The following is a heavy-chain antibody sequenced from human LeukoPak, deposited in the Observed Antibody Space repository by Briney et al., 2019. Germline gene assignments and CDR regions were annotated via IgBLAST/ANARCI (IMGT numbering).Heavy chain of an antibody. CDR2: ISYDENSE. V-gene: IGHV3-30*04. J-gene: IGHJ1*01. CDR3: ARGTDTSWKEYSQL. Sequence: PGGSLRLSCAASGFTFNTYSLHWVRQAPGKGLEWVAVISYDENSEYYTDSVKGRFTISRDNSKNMLFLQMSSLRPEDTAVYYCARGTDTSWKEYSQLWGQGTLVTVSS. D-gene: IGHD2-2*01. CDR1: GFTFNTYS.